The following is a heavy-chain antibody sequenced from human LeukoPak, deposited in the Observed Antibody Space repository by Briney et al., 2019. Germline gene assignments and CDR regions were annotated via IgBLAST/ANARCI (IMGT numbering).Heavy chain of an antibody. CDR1: GFTFTSYG. Sequence: GGTLRLSCAASGFTFTSYGISWVRQAPGQGLEWMGWISAYNGNTNYAQKLQGRVTMTTDTSTSTAYMELRSLRSDDTAVYYCARGPGGHYYGSGSFDYWGQGTLVTVSS. CDR3: ARGPGGHYYGSGSFDY. J-gene: IGHJ4*02. CDR2: ISAYNGNT. D-gene: IGHD3-10*01. V-gene: IGHV1-18*01.